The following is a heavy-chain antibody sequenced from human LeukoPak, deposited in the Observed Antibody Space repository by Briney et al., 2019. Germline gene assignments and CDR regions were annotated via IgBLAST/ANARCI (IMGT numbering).Heavy chain of an antibody. CDR2: IYHSGSI. Sequence: KPSETLSLTCTVSGGSSSSYYWSWIQQPPGKALEWIGSIYHSGSIYYNPSLKCRVTISVDTSKNQLSLKLSSVTAADTAVYYCARNKGRYGSGRVHFDPWGQGTLVTVSS. CDR1: GGSSSSYY. CDR3: ARNKGRYGSGRVHFDP. V-gene: IGHV4-38-2*02. D-gene: IGHD3-10*01. J-gene: IGHJ5*02.